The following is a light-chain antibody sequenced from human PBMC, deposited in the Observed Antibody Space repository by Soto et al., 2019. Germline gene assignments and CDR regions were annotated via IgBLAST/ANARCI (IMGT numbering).Light chain of an antibody. CDR1: RSDVGGHNF. J-gene: IGLJ3*02. CDR2: AVS. V-gene: IGLV2-14*01. Sequence: QSALTQPASVSGSPGQSITISCTGARSDVGGHNFVSWFQQHPGKAPKFIIYAVSNRPSGISNRFSGSKSGNTASLTISGLQAEDEADYYCSSYTSRFTGVFGGGTKLTVL. CDR3: SSYTSRFTGV.